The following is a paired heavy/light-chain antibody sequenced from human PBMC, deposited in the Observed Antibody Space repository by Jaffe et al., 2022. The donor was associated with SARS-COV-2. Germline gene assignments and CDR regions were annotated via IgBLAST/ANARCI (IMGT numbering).Light chain of an antibody. V-gene: IGLV8-61*01. Sequence: QTVVTQEPSFSVSPGGTVTLTCGLSSGSVSTSYYPSWYQQTPGQAPRTLIYSTNTRSSGVPDRFSGSILGNKAALTITGAQADDESDYYCVLYMGSGIYVFGTGTKVTVL. CDR3: VLYMGSGIYV. CDR2: STN. J-gene: IGLJ1*01. CDR1: SGSVSTSYY.
Heavy chain of an antibody. CDR2: IYYSGST. J-gene: IGHJ6*03. V-gene: IGHV4-61*01. D-gene: IGHD1-1*01. CDR3: ARDSRWLQLSGSFFHYYYMDV. Sequence: QVQLQESGPGLVKPSETLSLTCTVSGGSVSSGSYYWSWIRQPPGKGLEWIGYIYYSGSTNYNPSLKSRVTISVDTSKNQFSLKLSSVTAADTAVYYCARDSRWLQLSGSFFHYYYMDVWGKGTTVTVSS. CDR1: GGSVSSGSYY.